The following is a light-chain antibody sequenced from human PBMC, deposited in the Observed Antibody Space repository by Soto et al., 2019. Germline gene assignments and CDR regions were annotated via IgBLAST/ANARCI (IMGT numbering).Light chain of an antibody. CDR3: QQYYSTPWT. Sequence: DIVMTQSPDSLAVSLGERATINCKSSQSVLYSSNDKNYLAWYQQKPGQPPNLLIYWASTRESGVPDRFSGSGSGTDFTLTISNLQAEDVAVYYCQQYYSTPWTFGQGTKVEIK. J-gene: IGKJ1*01. V-gene: IGKV4-1*01. CDR1: QSVLYSSNDKNY. CDR2: WAS.